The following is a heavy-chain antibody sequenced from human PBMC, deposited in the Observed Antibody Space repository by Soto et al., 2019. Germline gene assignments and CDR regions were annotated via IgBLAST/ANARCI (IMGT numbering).Heavy chain of an antibody. CDR1: GGSFSSYA. CDR3: ARGPVLLRFLEWLFGMDV. Sequence: SVNGSCKASGGSFSSYAISCVRQAPGQGLEWMGGIIPIFGTANYAQKFQGRVTITADESTSTAYMELSSLRSEDTAVYYCARGPVLLRFLEWLFGMDVWGQGTTVTVSS. D-gene: IGHD3-3*01. CDR2: IIPIFGTA. V-gene: IGHV1-69*13. J-gene: IGHJ6*02.